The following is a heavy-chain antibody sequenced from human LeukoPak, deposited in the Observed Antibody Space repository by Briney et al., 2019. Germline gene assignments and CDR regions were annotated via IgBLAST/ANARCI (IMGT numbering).Heavy chain of an antibody. J-gene: IGHJ4*02. CDR3: AKGILSVNDY. CDR2: ISGSGGST. CDR1: GFTFSNYA. Sequence: GGSLRLSCAASGFTFSNYAMSWVRQAPGKGLEWVSVISGSGGSTYYADSAKGRFTISRDNSKNTLFLQMNSLRAEDTAVYYCAKGILSVNDYWGQGTLVTVSS. V-gene: IGHV3-23*01. D-gene: IGHD2-15*01.